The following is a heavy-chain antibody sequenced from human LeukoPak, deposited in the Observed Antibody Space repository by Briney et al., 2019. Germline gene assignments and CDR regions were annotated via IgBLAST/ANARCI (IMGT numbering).Heavy chain of an antibody. Sequence: GGSLRLSCAASGFTFSSYSMNWVRQAPGKGLEWISYITSSSSSMYYADSVKGRFTISRDNAKNSLYLQMNSLRAEDTAVYYCARVIGSYGDSAYWGQGTLVTVSS. CDR1: GFTFSSYS. CDR3: ARVIGSYGDSAY. D-gene: IGHD4-17*01. V-gene: IGHV3-48*04. J-gene: IGHJ4*02. CDR2: ITSSSSSM.